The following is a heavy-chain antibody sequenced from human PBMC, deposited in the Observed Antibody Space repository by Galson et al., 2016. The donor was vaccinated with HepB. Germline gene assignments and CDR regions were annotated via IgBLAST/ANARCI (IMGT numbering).Heavy chain of an antibody. CDR2: IWSDGSNK. CDR1: GFSFSNSG. Sequence: SLRLSCAASGFSFSNSGMSWVRQTPGKGLEWVAGIWSDGSNKFHADSVKGRFTISRDNSKNTLWLQLNSLRAEDTALYYCAREGIFGSGWFYLDSWGQGTLVTVSS. V-gene: IGHV3-33*08. CDR3: AREGIFGSGWFYLDS. D-gene: IGHD6-19*01. J-gene: IGHJ4*02.